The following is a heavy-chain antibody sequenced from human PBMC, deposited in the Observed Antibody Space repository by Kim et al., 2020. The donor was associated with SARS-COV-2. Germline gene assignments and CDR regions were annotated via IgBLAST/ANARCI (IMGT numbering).Heavy chain of an antibody. CDR3: VTSTVVPAAIS. Sequence: GGSLRLSCAASGFIFGDYAMRWVRQAPGKGLEWVSAISWNSGSKVFADSVKGRFTISRDNAKNSLYLQMNSLRAEDTAVYYCVTSTVVPAAISWGQGTMVTVSS. D-gene: IGHD2-2*01. CDR1: GFIFGDYA. J-gene: IGHJ4*03. V-gene: IGHV3-9*01. CDR2: ISWNSGSK.